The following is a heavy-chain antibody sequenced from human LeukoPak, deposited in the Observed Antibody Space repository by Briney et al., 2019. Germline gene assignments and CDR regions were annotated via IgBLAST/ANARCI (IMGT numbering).Heavy chain of an antibody. D-gene: IGHD3-10*01. Sequence: SETLSLTCTVSGVSISSYSWSWIRQPPGKGLEWIGYIHYTGSTDYIPSLKSRVTISVNTSESQFSLKLSSVTAADTAVYYCARVGGPGSWYFDLWGRGTLVTVSS. CDR2: IHYTGST. CDR3: ARVGGPGSWYFDL. J-gene: IGHJ2*01. CDR1: GVSISSYS. V-gene: IGHV4-59*01.